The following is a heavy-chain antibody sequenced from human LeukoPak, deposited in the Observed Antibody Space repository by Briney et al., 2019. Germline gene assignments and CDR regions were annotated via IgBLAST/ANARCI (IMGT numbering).Heavy chain of an antibody. CDR3: ARLGYGPMIVGATDY. CDR1: GGSFSGYY. V-gene: IGHV4-34*01. J-gene: IGHJ4*02. CDR2: INHSGST. D-gene: IGHD1-26*01. Sequence: SETLSLTCAVYGGSFSGYYWSWIRQPPGKGLEWIGEINHSGSTNYNPSLKSRVTISVDTSKNQFSLKLSSVTAADTAVYYCARLGYGPMIVGATDYWGQGTLVTVSS.